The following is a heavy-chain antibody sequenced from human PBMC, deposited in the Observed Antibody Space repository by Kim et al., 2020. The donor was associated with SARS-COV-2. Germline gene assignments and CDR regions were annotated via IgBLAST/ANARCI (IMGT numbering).Heavy chain of an antibody. D-gene: IGHD6-6*01. CDR2: INHSGST. Sequence: SETLSLTCAVYGGSFSGYYWSWIRQPPGKGLEWIGEINHSGSTNYNPSLKSRVTISVDTSKNQFSLKLSSVTAADTAVYYCARDARWTAYSSSAYYYYG. J-gene: IGHJ6*01. CDR3: ARDARWTAYSSSAYYYYG. CDR1: GGSFSGYY. V-gene: IGHV4-34*01.